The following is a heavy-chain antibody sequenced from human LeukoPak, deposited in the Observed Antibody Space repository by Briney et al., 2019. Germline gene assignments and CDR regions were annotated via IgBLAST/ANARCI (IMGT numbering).Heavy chain of an antibody. CDR3: AGGIAVAGLDY. CDR1: GFTFTSYW. V-gene: IGHV3-53*01. D-gene: IGHD6-19*01. J-gene: IGHJ4*02. Sequence: GGSLRLSCAVSGFTFTSYWMSWVRQAPGKGLEWVSVIYSGGSTYYTDSVKGRFTISRDNSKNTLYLQMNSLRVEDTAVYYCAGGIAVAGLDYWGQGTLVTVSS. CDR2: IYSGGST.